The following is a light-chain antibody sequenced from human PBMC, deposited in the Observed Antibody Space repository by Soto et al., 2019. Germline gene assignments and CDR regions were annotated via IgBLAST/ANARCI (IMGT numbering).Light chain of an antibody. CDR3: CSYASSSTPFYV. CDR2: EVS. CDR1: SSDVGSYNL. Sequence: QSVLTQPASVSGSPGQSITISCTGTSSDVGSYNLVSWYQQHPGKAPKLLIYEVSKRPSGVSNRFSGSKSGNTASLTISGLQAEDEADYYCCSYASSSTPFYVFGTGTKVTVL. J-gene: IGLJ1*01. V-gene: IGLV2-23*02.